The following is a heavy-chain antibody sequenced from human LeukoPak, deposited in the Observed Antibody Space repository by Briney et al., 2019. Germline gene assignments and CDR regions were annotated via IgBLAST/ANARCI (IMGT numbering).Heavy chain of an antibody. D-gene: IGHD5-18*01. V-gene: IGHV4-30-2*01. J-gene: IGHJ6*02. CDR2: IYHSGST. CDR3: ARGSRSYGPSYYYYGMDV. CDR1: GGSISSGGYS. Sequence: SQTLSLTCAVSGGSISSGGYSWSWIRQPPGKGLEWIGYIYHSGSTYYNPSLKSRDTISVDRSKNQFSLKLSSVTAADTAVYYCARGSRSYGPSYYYYGMDVWGQGTTVTVSS.